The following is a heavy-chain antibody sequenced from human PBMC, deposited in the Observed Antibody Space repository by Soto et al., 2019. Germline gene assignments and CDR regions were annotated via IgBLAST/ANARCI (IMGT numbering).Heavy chain of an antibody. D-gene: IGHD6-6*01. CDR2: IIPIFGTA. Sequence: ASVKVSCKASGGTFSSYAISWGRQAPGQGLEWMGGIIPIFGTANYAQKFQGRVTITADKSTSTAYMELSSLRSEDTAVYYCARDIAARPYYYGMDVWGQGTTVTVSS. CDR1: GGTFSSYA. J-gene: IGHJ6*02. V-gene: IGHV1-69*06. CDR3: ARDIAARPYYYGMDV.